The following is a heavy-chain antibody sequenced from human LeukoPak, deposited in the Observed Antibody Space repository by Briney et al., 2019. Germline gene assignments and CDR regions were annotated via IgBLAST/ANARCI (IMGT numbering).Heavy chain of an antibody. CDR1: GASITRGGFY. CDR2: VFHDGNT. D-gene: IGHD3-3*01. CDR3: ARRGEYYDFWSGYWAHAFDI. J-gene: IGHJ3*02. V-gene: IGHV4-30-2*01. Sequence: SETLSLTCTVSGASITRGGFYWTWIRRPPGKGLEWIGNVFHDGNTRYNPSLEGRVTISVDRSKNDFSLNLSSVTAADTAVYYCARRGEYYDFWSGYWAHAFDIWGQGTMVTVSS.